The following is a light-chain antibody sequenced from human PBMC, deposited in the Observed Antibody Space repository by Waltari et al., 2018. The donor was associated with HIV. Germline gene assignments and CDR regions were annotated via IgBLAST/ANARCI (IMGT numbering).Light chain of an antibody. J-gene: IGKJ5*01. Sequence: DIQMTQPPSSLSAPVGEGLTITCRASQTINSNLNWYQQIPGKAPKLLIFGASSLQSGVPARFSGSGSGTDFTLTVSSPQPEDFATYFCQQTYRIPQTFGQGTRVDIK. CDR1: QTINSN. CDR2: GAS. CDR3: QQTYRIPQT. V-gene: IGKV1-39*01.